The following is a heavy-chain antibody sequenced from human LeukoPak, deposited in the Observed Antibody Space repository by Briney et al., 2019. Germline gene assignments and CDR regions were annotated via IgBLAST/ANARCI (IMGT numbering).Heavy chain of an antibody. Sequence: GGSLRLSCATSDFSLRSHWMHWVRQAPGKGLVWVSRIIGDGNSLSYADSVKGRFTISRDTSGNTLYLQMDSLRPEDTAVYYCAKPFKLYFDSWGQGTLVTVSS. CDR3: AKPFKLYFDS. CDR1: DFSLRSHW. CDR2: IIGDGNSL. V-gene: IGHV3-74*01. J-gene: IGHJ4*02.